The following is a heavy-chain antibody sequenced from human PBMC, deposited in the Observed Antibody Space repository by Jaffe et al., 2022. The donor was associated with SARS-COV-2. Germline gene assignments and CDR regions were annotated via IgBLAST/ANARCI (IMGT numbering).Heavy chain of an antibody. CDR2: ISGSGGST. J-gene: IGHJ5*02. CDR1: GFTFSSYA. D-gene: IGHD2-2*01. Sequence: EVQLLESGGGLVQPGGSLRLSCAASGFTFSSYAMSWVRQAPGKGLEWVSAISGSGGSTYYADSVKGRFTISRDNSKNTLYLQMNSLRAEDTAVYYCAKVDCSSTSCYYWFDPWGQGTLVTVSS. V-gene: IGHV3-23*01. CDR3: AKVDCSSTSCYYWFDP.